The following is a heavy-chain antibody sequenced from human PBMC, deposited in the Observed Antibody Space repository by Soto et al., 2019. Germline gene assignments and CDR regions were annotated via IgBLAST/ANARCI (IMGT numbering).Heavy chain of an antibody. Sequence: PSETLSLTCTVSGGSISSSSYYWGWIRQPPGKGLEWIGSIYYSGSTYYNPSLKSRVTISVDTSKNQFSLKLSSVTAADTAVYYCARRVVAVAGTDENYGMDVWGQGTTVTVS. D-gene: IGHD6-19*01. CDR1: GGSISSSSYY. V-gene: IGHV4-39*01. J-gene: IGHJ6*02. CDR3: ARRVVAVAGTDENYGMDV. CDR2: IYYSGST.